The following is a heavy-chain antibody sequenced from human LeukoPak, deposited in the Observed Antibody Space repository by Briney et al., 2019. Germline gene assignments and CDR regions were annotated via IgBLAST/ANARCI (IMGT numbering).Heavy chain of an antibody. V-gene: IGHV3-23*01. Sequence: PGGSLRLSCTASGFTFSSYSMNWVRQAPGKGLEWVSAVSSDGRSTYSTDSLKGRFTISRDNSKNTVFLQMHNVTAEDTAVYYCAKPFGFLEWLYGGYYDSWGQGAHVTVSS. CDR1: GFTFSSYS. J-gene: IGHJ4*02. D-gene: IGHD3-3*01. CDR3: AKPFGFLEWLYGGYYDS. CDR2: VSSDGRST.